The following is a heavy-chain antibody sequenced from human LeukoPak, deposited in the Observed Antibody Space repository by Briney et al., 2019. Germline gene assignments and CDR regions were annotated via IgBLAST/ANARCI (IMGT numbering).Heavy chain of an antibody. CDR3: ARGVITGNPQYVDY. V-gene: IGHV4-59*01. J-gene: IGHJ4*02. D-gene: IGHD1-20*01. CDR2: IYYSGKT. CDR1: GGSISAYY. Sequence: PSETLSLTCTVSGGSISAYYWSWIRQPPGKGLQWIGYIYYSGKTNYNSSLKSRVTTSLDTSKNQFSLKLSSVTAADTAVYYCARGVITGNPQYVDYWGQGTLVTVSS.